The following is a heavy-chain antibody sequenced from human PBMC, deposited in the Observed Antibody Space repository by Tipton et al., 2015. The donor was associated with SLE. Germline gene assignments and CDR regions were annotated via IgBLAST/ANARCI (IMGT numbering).Heavy chain of an antibody. CDR2: ISTSSSTV. CDR3: ARVEQLAGDAFDI. Sequence: SLRLSCAASGFTFSSYGMNWVRQAPGKGLEWASYISTSSSTVYYADSVKGRFIISRDNAKNTLYLQMNSLRAEDTAVYYCARVEQLAGDAFDIWGQGTMVTVSS. J-gene: IGHJ3*02. V-gene: IGHV3-48*01. CDR1: GFTFSSYG. D-gene: IGHD6-13*01.